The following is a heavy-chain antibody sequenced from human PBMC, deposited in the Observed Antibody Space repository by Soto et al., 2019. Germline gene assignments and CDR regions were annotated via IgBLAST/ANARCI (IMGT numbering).Heavy chain of an antibody. D-gene: IGHD5-18*01. Sequence: QVQLVASGGGVVQPGRSLRLSCAASGFTFSSYGMHWVRQAPGKGLEWVAVIWYDGSNKYYADSVKGRFTISRDNSKNTVYLQMNSRRAEDTAVYYCARGDTAMVTGYYYGMDVWGQGTTGTVSS. V-gene: IGHV3-33*01. J-gene: IGHJ6*02. CDR2: IWYDGSNK. CDR3: ARGDTAMVTGYYYGMDV. CDR1: GFTFSSYG.